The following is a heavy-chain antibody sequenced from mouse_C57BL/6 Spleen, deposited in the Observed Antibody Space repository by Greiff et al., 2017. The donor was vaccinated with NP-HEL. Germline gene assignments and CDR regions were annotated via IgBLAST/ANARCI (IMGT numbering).Heavy chain of an antibody. CDR2: ISDGGSYT. CDR1: GFTFSSYA. V-gene: IGHV5-4*01. D-gene: IGHD1-1*01. Sequence: EVMLVESGGGLVKPGGSLKLSCAASGFTFSSYAMSWVRQTPEKRLEWVATISDGGSYTYYPDNVKGRFTISRDNAKNNLYLQMSHLKSEDTAMYYCARERSGTVYFDYWGQGTTLTVSS. J-gene: IGHJ2*01. CDR3: ARERSGTVYFDY.